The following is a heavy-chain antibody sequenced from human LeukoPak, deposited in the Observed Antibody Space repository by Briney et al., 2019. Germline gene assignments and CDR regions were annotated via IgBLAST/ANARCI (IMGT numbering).Heavy chain of an antibody. V-gene: IGHV4-59*08. CDR1: GGSISSYY. Sequence: SETLSLTCTVSGGSISSYYWSWIRQPPGKGLEWIGYISYSGSTDSNPSLKSRVTISVDTSKNQISLKLSSVTAADTAVYYCARTSCRGGSCHFDYWGQGTLVTVSS. D-gene: IGHD2-15*01. CDR3: ARTSCRGGSCHFDY. CDR2: ISYSGST. J-gene: IGHJ4*02.